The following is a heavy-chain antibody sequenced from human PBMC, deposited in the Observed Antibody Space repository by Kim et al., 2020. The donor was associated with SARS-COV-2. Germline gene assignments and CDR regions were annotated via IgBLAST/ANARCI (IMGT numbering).Heavy chain of an antibody. Sequence: GGSTYYADSVKGSFTISRDNPKNTLYLQMSSLRAEDTAVYYCVRNWNSDHWGQGTLVTVSS. D-gene: IGHD1-7*01. J-gene: IGHJ5*02. CDR2: GGST. CDR3: VRNWNSDH. V-gene: IGHV3-64D*06.